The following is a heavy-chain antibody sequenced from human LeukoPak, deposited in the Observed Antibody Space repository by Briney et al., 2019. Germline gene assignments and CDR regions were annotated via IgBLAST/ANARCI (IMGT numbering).Heavy chain of an antibody. CDR1: GYTFTSYD. CDR3: AREDRDTAMAHDI. V-gene: IGHV1-8*01. J-gene: IGHJ3*02. Sequence: VASVKVSCKASGYTFTSYDINWVRQATGQGLEWMGWMNPNSGNTGYAQKFQGRVTMTRNTSISTAYMELSSLRSEDTAVYYCAREDRDTAMAHDIWGQGTMVTVSS. CDR2: MNPNSGNT. D-gene: IGHD5-18*01.